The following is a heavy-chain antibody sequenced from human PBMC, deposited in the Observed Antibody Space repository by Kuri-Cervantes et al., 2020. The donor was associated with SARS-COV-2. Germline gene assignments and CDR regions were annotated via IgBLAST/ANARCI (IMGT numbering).Heavy chain of an antibody. D-gene: IGHD3-22*01. J-gene: IGHJ5*02. V-gene: IGHV4-38-2*02. CDR1: GGSISSYY. CDR2: IYHSGST. CDR3: ARLSYYYDSSGYYGGNWFDP. Sequence: GSLRLSCTVSGGSISSYYWGWIRQPPGKGLEWIGSIYHSGSTYYNPSLKSRVTISVDTSKNQFSLKLSSVTAADTAVHYCARLSYYYDSSGYYGGNWFDPWGQGTLVTVSS.